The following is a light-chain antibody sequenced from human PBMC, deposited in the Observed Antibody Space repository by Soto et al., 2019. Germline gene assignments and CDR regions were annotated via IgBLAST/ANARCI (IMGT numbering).Light chain of an antibody. V-gene: IGLV2-14*01. CDR3: SSYTTSSTPVV. Sequence: QSALTQPASVSGSPGQSINISCTGTSSDIGGYNYVSWYQQHPGKAPKLMIYEVSNRPSGVSNRFSGSKSGNTASLIISGLQAEDEADYYCSSYTTSSTPVVFGGGTKLTVL. CDR2: EVS. CDR1: SSDIGGYNY. J-gene: IGLJ2*01.